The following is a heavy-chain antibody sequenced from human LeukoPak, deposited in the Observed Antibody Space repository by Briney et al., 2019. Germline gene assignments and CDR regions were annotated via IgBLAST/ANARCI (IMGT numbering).Heavy chain of an antibody. D-gene: IGHD1-1*01. CDR1: GGSISTYY. J-gene: IGHJ4*02. Sequence: PSETLSLTCTVSGGSISTYYWSWIRQPPGKGLEWIGYIYYTGSTNYNPSLKSRVTISVDTSKNQFSLKLSSVTAADTAVYYCARVGNWNDLVYWGQGTLVTVSS. CDR2: IYYTGST. V-gene: IGHV4-59*01. CDR3: ARVGNWNDLVY.